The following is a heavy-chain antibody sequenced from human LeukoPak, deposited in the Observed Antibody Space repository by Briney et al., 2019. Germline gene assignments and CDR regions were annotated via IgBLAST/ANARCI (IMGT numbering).Heavy chain of an antibody. V-gene: IGHV4-59*01. J-gene: IGHJ6*02. Sequence: PSETLSLTCIVSGGXITSNYWSWIRQPPGKGLEWIGYAYYNGRANYNPSLKSRVTISVDTSKNQFSLNLSSVTAADTAVYYCGREVSPSDHYYYYGVDVWGRGTTVTVSS. CDR3: GREVSPSDHYYYYGVDV. D-gene: IGHD5/OR15-5a*01. CDR2: AYYNGRA. CDR1: GGXITSNY.